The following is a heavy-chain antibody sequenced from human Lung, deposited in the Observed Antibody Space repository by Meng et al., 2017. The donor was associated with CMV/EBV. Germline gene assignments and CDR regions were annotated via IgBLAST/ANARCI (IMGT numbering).Heavy chain of an antibody. J-gene: IGHJ3*01. V-gene: IGHV1-8*01. CDR2: MNANSGTT. Sequence: ASXXVSXKASGYTFTSYDINWVRQAPGQGLEWMGWMNANSGTTGYDQKFEGRVTMTRDTSISSAFMELSSLTSEDTAVYYCARGMNDDFWSGAFDVWGQGTMVNFSS. D-gene: IGHD3-3*01. CDR3: ARGMNDDFWSGAFDV. CDR1: GYTFTSYD.